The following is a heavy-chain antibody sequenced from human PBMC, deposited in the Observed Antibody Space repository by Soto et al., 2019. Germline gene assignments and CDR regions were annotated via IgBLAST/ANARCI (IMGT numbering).Heavy chain of an antibody. D-gene: IGHD6-13*01. J-gene: IGHJ6*02. CDR3: ASSAGLDHLLNYYGLNV. CDR2: MDPNSGST. Sequence: QAQLVQSGAEVRKPGASVKVSCKASGYTFTTYDINWVRQAPGQGLEWLGWMDPNSGSTGYAQNFQGRITMTRNISRNTAHMELSSLQSEDTAVYYCASSAGLDHLLNYYGLNVWGQGTTVTV. CDR1: GYTFTTYD. V-gene: IGHV1-8*01.